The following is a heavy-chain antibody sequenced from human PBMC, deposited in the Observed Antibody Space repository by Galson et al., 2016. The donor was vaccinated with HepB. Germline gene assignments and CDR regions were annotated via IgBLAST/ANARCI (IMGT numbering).Heavy chain of an antibody. Sequence: SLRLSCAGSGFSFSSYAMDWVRQAPGKGLEHLSAISRSEGRTYYADSVKGRFTISRDNSKNTLYLQMSSLRPEDTAIYYCVKLIHSSGDPEWFSYYYKDVWGKGTTVIVSS. CDR1: GFSFSSYA. CDR3: VKLIHSSGDPEWFSYYYKDV. CDR2: ISRSEGRT. V-gene: IGHV3-64D*06. D-gene: IGHD3-3*01. J-gene: IGHJ6*03.